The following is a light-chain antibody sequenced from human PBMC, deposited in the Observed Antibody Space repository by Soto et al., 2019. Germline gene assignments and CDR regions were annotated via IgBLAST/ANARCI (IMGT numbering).Light chain of an antibody. J-gene: IGLJ1*01. Sequence: QSALTQPASVSGSPGQSITISCSGTSGDVGSSNLVSWYQQHPGKAPKLMIYEGNKLPSGVSNRLSGSKSGNTASLTISGLQAEDEADYYSCSYAGSSTYVFGTGTKLTVL. V-gene: IGLV2-23*01. CDR2: EGN. CDR1: SGDVGSSNL. CDR3: CSYAGSSTYV.